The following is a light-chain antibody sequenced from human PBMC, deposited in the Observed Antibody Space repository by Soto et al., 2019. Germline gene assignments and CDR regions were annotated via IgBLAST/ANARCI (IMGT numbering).Light chain of an antibody. V-gene: IGLV1-40*01. Sequence: QTLLRQPASVCGAPGQRITISCTGSSSNIGAGYDVHWYQQRPGTAPKLLIYGNKNRPSGVPDRFSGSKSGTSASLAITGLQAEDEDDYYCQSYDSSLSVSYVFGTGTKVTVL. CDR3: QSYDSSLSVSYV. CDR1: SSNIGAGYD. J-gene: IGLJ1*01. CDR2: GNK.